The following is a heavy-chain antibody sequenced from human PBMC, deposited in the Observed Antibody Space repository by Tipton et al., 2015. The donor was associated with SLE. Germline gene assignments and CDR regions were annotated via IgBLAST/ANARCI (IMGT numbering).Heavy chain of an antibody. Sequence: SLRLSCAASGFTFSNYEMNWVRQAPGEGLEWVALISSDGSNKYYADSVKGRFTISRDNSRNTLYLQMNSLRAEDTAVYYCARHIYDASGGPFDNWGQGTLVTVSS. CDR1: GFTFSNYE. V-gene: IGHV3-30-3*01. CDR2: ISSDGSNK. CDR3: ARHIYDASGGPFDN. J-gene: IGHJ4*02. D-gene: IGHD3-22*01.